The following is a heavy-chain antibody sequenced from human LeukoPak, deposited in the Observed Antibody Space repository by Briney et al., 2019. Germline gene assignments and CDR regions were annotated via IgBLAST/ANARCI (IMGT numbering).Heavy chain of an antibody. D-gene: IGHD3-22*01. CDR3: AKQKRADSRSASAEYFQH. J-gene: IGHJ1*01. Sequence: PGGSLRLSCAASGFTFSSYAMSWVRQAPGKGLEWVSLISGDGGSTYYADSVKGRFTISRDNSKNSLYLQMNSLRTEDTALYYCAKQKRADSRSASAEYFQHWGQGTLVTVSS. CDR2: ISGDGGST. V-gene: IGHV3-43*02. CDR1: GFTFSSYA.